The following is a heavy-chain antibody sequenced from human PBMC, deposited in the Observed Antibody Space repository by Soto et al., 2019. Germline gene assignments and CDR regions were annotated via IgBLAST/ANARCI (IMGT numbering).Heavy chain of an antibody. CDR1: GSTFRNTW. Sequence: PGGSLRLSFAGSGSTFRNTWMHWVRQVPGKGLVGFACITSFGSVTSHSDSVKGRFTISRDNAKNTLDLQMNSLREEDSAMYYCARQTGLGATNYWGRGTLVTVSS. CDR3: ARQTGLGATNY. J-gene: IGHJ4*02. CDR2: ITSFGSVT. D-gene: IGHD1-26*01. V-gene: IGHV3-74*01.